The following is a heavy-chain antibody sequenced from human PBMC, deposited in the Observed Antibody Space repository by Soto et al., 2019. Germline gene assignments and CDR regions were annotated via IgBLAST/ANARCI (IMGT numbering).Heavy chain of an antibody. CDR1: GFTFSSYS. D-gene: IGHD2-15*01. Sequence: GGSLRLSCAASGFTFSSYSMNWVRQAPGKGLEWVSSISSSSSYIYYADSVKGRFTISRDNAKNSLYLQMNSLRAEDTAVYYCARKVAATAGDAFDIWGQGTMVTVSS. V-gene: IGHV3-21*01. J-gene: IGHJ3*02. CDR2: ISSSSSYI. CDR3: ARKVAATAGDAFDI.